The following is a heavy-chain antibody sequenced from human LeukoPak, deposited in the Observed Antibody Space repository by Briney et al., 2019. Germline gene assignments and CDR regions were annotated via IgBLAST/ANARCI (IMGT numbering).Heavy chain of an antibody. CDR3: ARETVVVADANYFDS. CDR1: GYTFTTYY. J-gene: IGHJ4*02. Sequence: ASVKVSCKASGYTFTTYYIHWVRQAPGQGLEWMGIINPTGGSTTYAQKFQGRVTMTRDTSTSTVYMEMSSLRSEDTAVYYCARETVVVADANYFDSWGQGTLVTVSS. V-gene: IGHV1-46*01. D-gene: IGHD2-15*01. CDR2: INPTGGST.